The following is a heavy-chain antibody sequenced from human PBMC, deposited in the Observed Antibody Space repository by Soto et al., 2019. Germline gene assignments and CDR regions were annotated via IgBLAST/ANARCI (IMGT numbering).Heavy chain of an antibody. J-gene: IGHJ4*02. CDR3: ANFLLGVTGSPFPFNY. CDR1: GFTFNNYA. V-gene: IGHV3-23*01. D-gene: IGHD2-21*02. Sequence: EVQLLESGGGLVQPGGSLRLSCAASGFTFNNYAMTWVRQAPGRGLEWVSAVCGSSFNIYYADSVRGRFTISRDNSRNTLYLQMNSLRVEDTAVYYCANFLLGVTGSPFPFNYWGQGTLVTVSS. CDR2: VCGSSFNI.